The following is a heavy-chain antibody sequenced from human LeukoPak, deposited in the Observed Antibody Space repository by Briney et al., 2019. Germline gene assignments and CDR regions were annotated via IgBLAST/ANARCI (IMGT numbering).Heavy chain of an antibody. CDR1: GGSFSDYY. J-gene: IGHJ4*02. Sequence: SETLSLTCAVYGGSFSDYYWSWIRQPPGKAREWIGEINHGGSTDCSPSLKSRVTISVDTSKNQFSLKLSSVTAADTAMYYCARGGGSSWYVDYWGQGTLVTVSS. V-gene: IGHV4-34*01. CDR3: ARGGGSSWYVDY. D-gene: IGHD6-13*01. CDR2: INHGGST.